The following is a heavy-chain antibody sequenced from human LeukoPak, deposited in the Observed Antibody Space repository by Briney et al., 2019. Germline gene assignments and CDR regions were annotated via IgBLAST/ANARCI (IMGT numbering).Heavy chain of an antibody. CDR3: ARILDSAWGELGY. CDR1: GFIFSDYY. Sequence: GGSLRLSCGVSGFIFSDYYMSWVRQAPGKGLEWISYISSSGSTIYYADSVKGRFTISRDNAKNSLYLQMNSLRAEDTAVYYCARILDSAWGELGYWGQGTLVTVSS. CDR2: ISSSGSTI. J-gene: IGHJ4*02. V-gene: IGHV3-11*01. D-gene: IGHD6-19*01.